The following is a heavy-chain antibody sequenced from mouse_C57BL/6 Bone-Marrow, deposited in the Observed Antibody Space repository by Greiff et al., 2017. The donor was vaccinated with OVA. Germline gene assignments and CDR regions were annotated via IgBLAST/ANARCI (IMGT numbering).Heavy chain of an antibody. J-gene: IGHJ3*01. CDR2: IYPRSGNT. Sequence: QVHVKQSGAELARPGASVKLSCKASGYTFTSYGISWVKQRTGQGLEWIGEIYPRSGNTYYNEKFKGKATLTADNSSSTAYMELRSLTSEDSAVYFCARSHYGGFFAYWGQGTLVTVSA. D-gene: IGHD1-1*02. CDR1: GYTFTSYG. V-gene: IGHV1-81*01. CDR3: ARSHYGGFFAY.